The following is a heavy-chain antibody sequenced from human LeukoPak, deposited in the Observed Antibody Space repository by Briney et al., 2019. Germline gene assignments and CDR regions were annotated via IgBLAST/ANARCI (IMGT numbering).Heavy chain of an antibody. CDR1: GVSISDYY. CDR2: IYYTGST. J-gene: IGHJ2*01. V-gene: IGHV4-59*01. Sequence: KASETLSLTCTVSGVSISDYYWIWVRQPPGKGLEWIGYIYYTGSTDYNPSLKSRVTLSLDTSKNQFSLNLRSVTATDTAVYYCARRTYYDTLTGYNYWYFDLWGRGTLVTVSS. CDR3: ARRTYYDTLTGYNYWYFDL. D-gene: IGHD3-9*01.